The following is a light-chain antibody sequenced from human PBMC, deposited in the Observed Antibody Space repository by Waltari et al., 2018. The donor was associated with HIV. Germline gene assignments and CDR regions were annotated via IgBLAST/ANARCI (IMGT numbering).Light chain of an antibody. CDR2: YRSESEK. J-gene: IGLJ3*02. CDR1: SGINVATYR. V-gene: IGLV5-45*02. Sequence: QAVLTQPSSLSASPGASASLTCTLRSGINVATYRIYWYQQKPGSPPQYLLRYRSESEKQRGSGVPSLFSGSKDASANAGILLISGLQSDDDADYYCMIWHSSAWVFGGGTKLTVL. CDR3: MIWHSSAWV.